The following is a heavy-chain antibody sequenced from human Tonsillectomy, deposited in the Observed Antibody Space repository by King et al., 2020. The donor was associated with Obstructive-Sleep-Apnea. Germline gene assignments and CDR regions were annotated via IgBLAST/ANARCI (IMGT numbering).Heavy chain of an antibody. CDR2: IHSDGSSS. V-gene: IGHV3-74*01. J-gene: IGHJ6*02. CDR1: GFTFSSYW. CDR3: ARGWDIISNPDV. D-gene: IGHD1-26*01. Sequence: VQLVESGGGLVQPGGSLRVSCAASGFTFSSYWMHWIRQVPGKGLEWVARIHSDGSSSSYAGSVKRLLHISRDNAKDRLYLQMNRLRVEDTAVYYCARGWDIISNPDVWGQGTTVTVS.